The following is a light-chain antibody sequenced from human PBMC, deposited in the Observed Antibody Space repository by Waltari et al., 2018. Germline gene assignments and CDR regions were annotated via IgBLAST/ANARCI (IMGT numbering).Light chain of an antibody. V-gene: IGKV3-20*01. CDR1: QSVNGR. J-gene: IGKJ1*01. Sequence: EIVLTQSPGTLSLSPGERVTLSCRASQSVNGRLVWYQQKPGQAPRLLIYGTSSRATGIPDRFSGSVSGTDFSLTISRLEPEDFAVYYCQQHGSLPATFGQGTKVEVK. CDR2: GTS. CDR3: QQHGSLPAT.